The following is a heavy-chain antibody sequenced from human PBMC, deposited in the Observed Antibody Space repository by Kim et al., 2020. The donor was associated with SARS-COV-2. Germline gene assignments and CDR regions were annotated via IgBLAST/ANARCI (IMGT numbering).Heavy chain of an antibody. D-gene: IGHD1-26*01. Sequence: GGSLRLSCAASGFTFSSYSMNWVRQAPGKGLEWVSSISSSSSYIYYADSVKGRFTISRDNAKNSLYLQMNSLRAEDTAVYYCASPVGATTWSGTHWGQGTLVTVSS. V-gene: IGHV3-21*01. CDR1: GFTFSSYS. CDR3: ASPVGATTWSGTH. CDR2: ISSSSSYI. J-gene: IGHJ4*02.